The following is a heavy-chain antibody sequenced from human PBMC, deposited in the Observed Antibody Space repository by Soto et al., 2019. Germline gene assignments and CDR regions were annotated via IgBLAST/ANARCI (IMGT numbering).Heavy chain of an antibody. CDR2: ISSSSKYI. V-gene: IGHV3-21*01. Sequence: EVQLVESGGGLVKPGGSLRLSCAASGFTFSDYSMTWVRQAPGKGLEWVSSISSSSKYIYYSDSLKGRFTISRDNAKNSLYLQMNSLRAEDTAVYYCARDLVATTPQGDAFDIWGQGIMVTVSS. D-gene: IGHD5-12*01. J-gene: IGHJ3*02. CDR3: ARDLVATTPQGDAFDI. CDR1: GFTFSDYS.